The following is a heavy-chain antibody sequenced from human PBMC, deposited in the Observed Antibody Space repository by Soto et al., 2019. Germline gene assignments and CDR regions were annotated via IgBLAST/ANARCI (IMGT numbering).Heavy chain of an antibody. Sequence: QVQLQESGPGLVKPSQTLSLTCTVSGGSINSGGYCWSWIRQHPGKGLDWIGCISYGGSTSYNPSLNNRVTISVDTSKNQFSLKLTSVTAADTAVYYCSRGILVWGQGALITVSS. D-gene: IGHD5-18*01. CDR1: GGSINSGGYC. CDR2: ISYGGST. J-gene: IGHJ4*02. V-gene: IGHV4-31*03. CDR3: SRGILV.